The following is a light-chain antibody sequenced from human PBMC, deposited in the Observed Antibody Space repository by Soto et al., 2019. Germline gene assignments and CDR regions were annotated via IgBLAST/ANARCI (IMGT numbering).Light chain of an antibody. CDR2: DAS. Sequence: EIVLTQSPGTPSLSPGERVTLSCRASQSVSSNYLAWYQQKPGQAPRLLIYDASSRATGIPDRFSGSGSGTDFILTIGRLEPEDFAVYYCQQYGSSPWTFGQGTKVEIK. J-gene: IGKJ1*01. CDR1: QSVSSNY. V-gene: IGKV3-20*01. CDR3: QQYGSSPWT.